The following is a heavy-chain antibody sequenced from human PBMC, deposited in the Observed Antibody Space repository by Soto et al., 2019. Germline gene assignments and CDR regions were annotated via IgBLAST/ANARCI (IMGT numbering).Heavy chain of an antibody. V-gene: IGHV3-23*01. CDR3: AKGSAAARPYYFDY. CDR1: GFTFSRYA. J-gene: IGHJ4*02. D-gene: IGHD6-13*01. Sequence: PGGSLRLSCAASGFTFSRYAMSWVRQAPGKGLEWVSAITGGGSSTYYADSVKGRFTISRDNSKNTLSLQMNGLRAEDTAVYYCAKGSAAARPYYFDYWGQGALVTVS. CDR2: ITGGGSST.